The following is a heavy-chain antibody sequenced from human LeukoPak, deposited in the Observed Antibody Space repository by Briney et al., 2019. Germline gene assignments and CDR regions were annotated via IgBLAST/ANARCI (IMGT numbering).Heavy chain of an antibody. CDR3: AREVGDPPLVFCVY. CDR2: INPNSGGT. D-gene: IGHD3-16*01. J-gene: IGHJ4*02. V-gene: IGHV1-2*02. Sequence: GASVKVSCKASGYTFTGYYMHWVRQAPGQGLEWMGWINPNSGGTNYAQKFQGRVTMTRDTSISTVYMELSRLRSDDTAVYYCAREVGDPPLVFCVYWGQGTLVTVSS. CDR1: GYTFTGYY.